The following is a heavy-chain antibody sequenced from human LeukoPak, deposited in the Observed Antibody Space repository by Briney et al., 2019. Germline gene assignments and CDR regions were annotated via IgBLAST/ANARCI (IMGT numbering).Heavy chain of an antibody. CDR1: GGSFSRYY. D-gene: IGHD1-1*01. Sequence: SETLSLTCAVYGGSFSRYYWSWIRQPPGKGLEWIGEINHSGSTNYNPSLKSRVTISVDTSKNQFSLKLSSVTAADTAVYYCARGPTRTSYYYYGVDVWGQGTTVTVSS. CDR3: ARGPTRTSYYYYGVDV. CDR2: INHSGST. V-gene: IGHV4-34*01. J-gene: IGHJ6*02.